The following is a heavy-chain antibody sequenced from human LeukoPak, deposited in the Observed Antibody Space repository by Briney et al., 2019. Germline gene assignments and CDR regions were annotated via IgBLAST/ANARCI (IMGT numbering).Heavy chain of an antibody. D-gene: IGHD2-15*01. J-gene: IGHJ6*03. CDR1: GFTFSSYW. CDR2: INSDGSST. V-gene: IGHV3-74*01. CDR3: VRAAGAAYYYYYMDV. Sequence: PGGSLRLSCAASGFTFSSYWMHWVRQAPGKGLVWVSRINSDGSSTSYADSVKGRFTISRDNAKNSLYLQMNSLRAEDTALYYCVRAAGAAYYYYYMDVWGKGTTVTISS.